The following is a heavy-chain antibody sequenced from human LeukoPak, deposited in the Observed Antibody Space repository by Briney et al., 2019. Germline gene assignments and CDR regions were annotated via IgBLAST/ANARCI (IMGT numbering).Heavy chain of an antibody. Sequence: GRSLRLSCAASGFTFSSYAMHWVRQAPGKGLEWVAVISYDGSNKYYADSVKGRFTISRDNSKNTLYLQMNSLRAEDTAVYYCARGSSYSSSWYIDYWGQGTLVTVSS. D-gene: IGHD6-13*01. V-gene: IGHV3-30-3*01. CDR1: GFTFSSYA. CDR2: ISYDGSNK. J-gene: IGHJ4*02. CDR3: ARGSSYSSSWYIDY.